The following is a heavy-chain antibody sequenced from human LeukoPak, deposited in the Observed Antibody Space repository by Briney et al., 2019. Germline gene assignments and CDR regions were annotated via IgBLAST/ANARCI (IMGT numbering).Heavy chain of an antibody. D-gene: IGHD2-2*02. V-gene: IGHV1-69*13. CDR3: ESKRPSIIVVPAAIRNIGYYYYYYMDV. CDR2: IIPIFGTA. Sequence: GASVKVSCKASGGTFSSYAISWVRQAPGQGLEWMGGIIPIFGTANYAQKFQGRVTITADESTSTAYMEPSSLRSEDTVVYYYESKRPSIIVVPAAIRNIGYYYYYYMDVWGKGTTVTVSS. CDR1: GGTFSSYA. J-gene: IGHJ6*03.